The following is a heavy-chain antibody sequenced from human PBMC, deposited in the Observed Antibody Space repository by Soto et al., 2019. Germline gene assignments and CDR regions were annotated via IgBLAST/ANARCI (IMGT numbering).Heavy chain of an antibody. D-gene: IGHD2-15*01. CDR3: AGSPGYCSDVSCPWTLVV. CDR1: GFSFRSYW. Sequence: EVQLVESGGGLVQPGGSLRLSCAVSGFSFRSYWINWVRHAPGKGLVWVSRLNSDGRETSHADSVKGRFTISRDNANNTLYLQMSSLRAEDTAVYYCAGSPGYCSDVSCPWTLVVGGRWTTVTVSS. V-gene: IGHV3-74*01. CDR2: LNSDGRET. J-gene: IGHJ6*04.